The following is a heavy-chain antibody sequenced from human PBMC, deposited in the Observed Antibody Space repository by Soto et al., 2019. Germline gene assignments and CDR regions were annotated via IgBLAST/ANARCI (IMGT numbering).Heavy chain of an antibody. CDR2: ISYDGSNK. D-gene: IGHD3-3*01. J-gene: IGHJ4*02. Sequence: LRLSFAASGFTFSSYAMHWVRQAPGKGLEWVAVISYDGSNKYYADSVKGRFTTSRDNSKNTLYLQMNSLRAEDTAVYYCASDDFWSGPIPPYWGQGTLVTVSS. CDR1: GFTFSSYA. V-gene: IGHV3-30-3*01. CDR3: ASDDFWSGPIPPY.